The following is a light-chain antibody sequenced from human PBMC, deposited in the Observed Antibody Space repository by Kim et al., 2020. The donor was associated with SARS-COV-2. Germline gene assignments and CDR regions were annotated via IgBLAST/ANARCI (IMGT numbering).Light chain of an antibody. Sequence: DIQMTQSPSSLSASVGDRVTITCQASQDISNYLNWYQQKPGKAPKLLIYDASNLETGVPSRFSGSGSGTVFTFTISSLQPEDIATYYCQQYVNLPYTFGQGAKLGIK. J-gene: IGKJ2*01. CDR3: QQYVNLPYT. CDR2: DAS. CDR1: QDISNY. V-gene: IGKV1-33*01.